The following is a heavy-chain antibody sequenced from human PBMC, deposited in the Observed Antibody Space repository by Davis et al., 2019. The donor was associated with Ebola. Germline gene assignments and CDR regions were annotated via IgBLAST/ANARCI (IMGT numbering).Heavy chain of an antibody. Sequence: GGSLRLSCAASGFTVSSNYMSWVRQAPGKGLEWVSAISGSGGSTYYADSVKGRFTISRDNSKNTLYLQMNSLRAEDTAVYYCARDPAGTWYFDYWGQGTLVTVSS. J-gene: IGHJ4*02. V-gene: IGHV3-23*01. CDR2: ISGSGGST. CDR1: GFTVSSNY. CDR3: ARDPAGTWYFDY.